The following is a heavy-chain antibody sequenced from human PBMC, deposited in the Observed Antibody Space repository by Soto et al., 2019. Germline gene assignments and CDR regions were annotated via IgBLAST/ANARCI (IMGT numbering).Heavy chain of an antibody. D-gene: IGHD2-15*01. Sequence: QVQLVESGGGVVQPGRSLRLSCAASEFTFSSYGMHWVRQAPGKGLEWVAVIWYDGSNKYYADSVKGRFTISRDNSKNTLYLQMNSLRAEDTAVYYCASSGYCSGGSCYRGLDVWGKGTTVAVSS. CDR1: EFTFSSYG. V-gene: IGHV3-33*01. J-gene: IGHJ6*04. CDR3: ASSGYCSGGSCYRGLDV. CDR2: IWYDGSNK.